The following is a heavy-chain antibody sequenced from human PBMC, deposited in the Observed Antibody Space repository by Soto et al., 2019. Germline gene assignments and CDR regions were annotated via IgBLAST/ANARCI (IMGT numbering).Heavy chain of an antibody. V-gene: IGHV3-66*01. J-gene: IGHJ4*02. CDR1: GFTVSSNF. Sequence: EVQLLESGGGLVQPGGSLRLSCAASGFTVSSNFMNWVRQARGKGLEWISVIFPGGSTYSTDSMKGIFTIYRDISKNTVLLPMNRLGDKDAAVYFCAKRELKHAFVDLLGQGTLVTVSS. D-gene: IGHD1-26*01. CDR3: AKRELKHAFVDL. CDR2: IFPGGST.